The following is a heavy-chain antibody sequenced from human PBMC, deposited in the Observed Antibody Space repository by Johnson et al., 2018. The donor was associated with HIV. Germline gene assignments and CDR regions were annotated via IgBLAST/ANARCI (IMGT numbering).Heavy chain of an antibody. CDR2: ISYDGSNQ. V-gene: IGHV3-30*04. CDR3: AAYYDFWSCYYGGDAFDI. CDR1: GFTFSSYA. Sequence: QVQLVESGGGVVQPGRSLRLSCAASGFTFSSYAMHWVRQAPGKGLEWVAVISYDGSNQYYADSVKGRFTIPRDNSKNTVFLQMNSLRPEDTAMYNCAAYYDFWSCYYGGDAFDIWGQGTMVTVSS. D-gene: IGHD3-3*01. J-gene: IGHJ3*02.